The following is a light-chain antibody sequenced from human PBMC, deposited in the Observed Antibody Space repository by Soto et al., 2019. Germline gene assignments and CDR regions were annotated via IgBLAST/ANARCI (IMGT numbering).Light chain of an antibody. V-gene: IGKV3-11*01. CDR3: QQRSNWHT. J-gene: IGKJ5*01. CDR1: QRFRGL. Sequence: DLTQTPVPLTFTPGDRATLSFEASQRFRGLLAWDQLKPGQGPRRLIYHASNSVTGIPAKVSASGSGTDFTLTIISLEPADVAVFYIQQRSNWHTFGQGTRLEIK. CDR2: HAS.